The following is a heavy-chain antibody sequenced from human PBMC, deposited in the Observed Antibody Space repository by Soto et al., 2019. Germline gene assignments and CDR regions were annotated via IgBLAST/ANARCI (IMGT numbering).Heavy chain of an antibody. CDR2: IIPILGIA. Sequence: QVQLVQSGAEVKKPGSSVKVSCKASGGTFSSYTISWVRQAPGQGLERMGRIIPILGIANYAQKFQGRVTITADKSTSTAYMELSSLRSEDTAVYYCARFPLTGDYYMDVWGKGTTVTVSS. J-gene: IGHJ6*03. V-gene: IGHV1-69*02. CDR3: ARFPLTGDYYMDV. D-gene: IGHD4-4*01. CDR1: GGTFSSYT.